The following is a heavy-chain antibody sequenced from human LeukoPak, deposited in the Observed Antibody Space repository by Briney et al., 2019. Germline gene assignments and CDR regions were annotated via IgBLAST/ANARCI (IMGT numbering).Heavy chain of an antibody. Sequence: GGSLRLSCAASGFTFSSYDMHWVRQAPGKGLEWVAIISFDGSNKYYADSVKGRFTISRDNSKNTLYLQMNSLRAEDTAVYYCAKRRSRNMITFGGVENWFDPWGQGTLVTVSS. CDR1: GFTFSSYD. V-gene: IGHV3-30*18. J-gene: IGHJ5*02. CDR2: ISFDGSNK. CDR3: AKRRSRNMITFGGVENWFDP. D-gene: IGHD3-16*01.